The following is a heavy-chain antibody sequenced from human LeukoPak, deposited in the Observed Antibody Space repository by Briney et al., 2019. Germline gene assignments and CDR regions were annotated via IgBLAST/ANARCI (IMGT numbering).Heavy chain of an antibody. J-gene: IGHJ6*03. CDR3: ARAPDFWSGEYYYYYYMDV. CDR1: VYTSTSYD. CDR2: MNPNSGNT. D-gene: IGHD3-3*01. V-gene: IGHV1-8*01. Sequence: ASVKVSCKASVYTSTSYDINWVPQATGQGLERMGWMNPNSGNTSYAQKFQGRVTITRNTSISTAHMELSSLRSEDTAVYYCARAPDFWSGEYYYYYYMDVWGKGTTVTVSS.